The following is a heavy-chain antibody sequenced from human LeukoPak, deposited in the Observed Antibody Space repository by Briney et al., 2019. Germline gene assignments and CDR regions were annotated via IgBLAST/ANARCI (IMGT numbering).Heavy chain of an antibody. Sequence: GGSLRLSCAASGFTVSSNYMSWVRQAPGKGLEWVSVIYSGGSTYYADSVKGRFTISRDNSKNTLSLQMNGLRAEDTAVYYCAKDSQGIAVAGDYFDYWGQGTLVTVSS. CDR1: GFTVSSNY. D-gene: IGHD6-19*01. V-gene: IGHV3-53*01. J-gene: IGHJ4*02. CDR2: IYSGGST. CDR3: AKDSQGIAVAGDYFDY.